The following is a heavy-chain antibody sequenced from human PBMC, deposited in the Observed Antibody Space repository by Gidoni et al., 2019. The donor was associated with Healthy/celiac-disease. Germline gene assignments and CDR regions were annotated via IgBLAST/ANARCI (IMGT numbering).Heavy chain of an antibody. CDR2: ISYDGSNK. CDR3: ARVSYDTRSGFDY. Sequence: QVQLVESGGGVVQPGRSLRLSCAASGFTSSSYAMHWVLQAPGKGLEWVAVISYDGSNKYYADSVKGRFTISRDNSKKTLYLQMNSLRAEDTAVYYCARVSYDTRSGFDYWGQGTLVTVSS. CDR1: GFTSSSYA. D-gene: IGHD3-22*01. V-gene: IGHV3-30-3*01. J-gene: IGHJ4*02.